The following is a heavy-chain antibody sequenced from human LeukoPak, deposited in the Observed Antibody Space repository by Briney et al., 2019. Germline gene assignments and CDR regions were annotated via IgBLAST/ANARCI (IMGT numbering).Heavy chain of an antibody. CDR1: GFTFTNYE. V-gene: IGHV3-48*03. Sequence: QAGASLRLSCAASGFTFTNYEMKCVSQAAGKWLEWVSYISSSGNTIYYADSVRGPFTISRDNAKNSLYLQMDSLRAEDTVIYYCARDFYYGSGRFDYWGQGTLVSVSS. D-gene: IGHD3-10*01. CDR2: ISSSGNTI. CDR3: ARDFYYGSGRFDY. J-gene: IGHJ4*02.